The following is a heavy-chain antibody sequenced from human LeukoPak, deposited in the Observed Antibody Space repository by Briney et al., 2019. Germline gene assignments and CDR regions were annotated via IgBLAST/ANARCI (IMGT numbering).Heavy chain of an antibody. CDR2: TYSSGST. V-gene: IGHV4-59*08. CDR3: ARLGIAVVSTGGGVDY. J-gene: IGHJ4*02. CDR1: GGSISSYY. Sequence: SETLSLTCTVSGGSISSYYWSWIPQPPGKGLEWIGYTYSSGSTNYNPSLKSRVTTSLDTSKNQFSLKLSSVTAADTAVYYCARLGIAVVSTGGGVDYWGQGTLVTVSS. D-gene: IGHD6-13*01.